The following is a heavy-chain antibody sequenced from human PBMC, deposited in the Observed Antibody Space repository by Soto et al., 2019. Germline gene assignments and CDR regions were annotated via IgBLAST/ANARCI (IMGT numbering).Heavy chain of an antibody. CDR3: ARAAYCSGGSCYLVYYGMDV. CDR2: INPSGGST. J-gene: IGHJ6*02. D-gene: IGHD2-15*01. Sequence: ASVTVSCQAAGYTFTRYYMHWVRQAPGQGLEWMGVINPSGGSTSYAQKFQGRVTMTRDTSTSTVYMELSSLRSEDTAVYYCARAAYCSGGSCYLVYYGMDVWGQGTTVT. CDR1: GYTFTRYY. V-gene: IGHV1-46*01.